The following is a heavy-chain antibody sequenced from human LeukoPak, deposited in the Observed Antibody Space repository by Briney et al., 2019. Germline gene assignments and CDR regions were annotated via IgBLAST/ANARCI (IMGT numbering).Heavy chain of an antibody. CDR1: GGSISSYY. Sequence: PSETLSLTCTVSGGSISSYYWSWIRQPPGKGLEWIGYIYYSGSTNYNPSLKSRVTISVDTSKNQFSLKLSSVTAADTAVYYCARESTMVRGVPYYFDYWGQGTLVTVSS. V-gene: IGHV4-59*01. D-gene: IGHD3-10*01. CDR2: IYYSGST. CDR3: ARESTMVRGVPYYFDY. J-gene: IGHJ4*02.